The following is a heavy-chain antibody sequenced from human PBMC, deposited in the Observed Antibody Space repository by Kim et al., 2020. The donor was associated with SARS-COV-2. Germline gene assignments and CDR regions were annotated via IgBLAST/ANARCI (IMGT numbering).Heavy chain of an antibody. V-gene: IGHV3-15*01. J-gene: IGHJ4*02. CDR1: GFTFNNAW. Sequence: GGSLRLSCAASGFTFNNAWMSWVRQAPGKGLEWVGHIKTKTEDETTNYAAPAKGRFTISRDDSKNTLFLQMHSLTAEDTAVYFCVTDVDTPPPHWGQGTLVTVSS. CDR3: VTDVDTPPPH. CDR2: IKTKTEDETT. D-gene: IGHD5-18*01.